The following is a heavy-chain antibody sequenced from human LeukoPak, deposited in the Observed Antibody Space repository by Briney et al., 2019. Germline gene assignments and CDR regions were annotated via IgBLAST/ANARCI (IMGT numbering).Heavy chain of an antibody. J-gene: IGHJ4*02. CDR3: ARVGGRVAPMDY. Sequence: GGSLRLSCAVSGFSVSSNYMSWVRQAPGKGLECVSIIYSGGSTYYADSVKGRFTVSRDNSRDRLWLQMNSLRVEDTAVYYCARVGGRVAPMDYWGQGTLVTVS. CDR2: IYSGGST. V-gene: IGHV3-66*01. D-gene: IGHD3-3*01. CDR1: GFSVSSNY.